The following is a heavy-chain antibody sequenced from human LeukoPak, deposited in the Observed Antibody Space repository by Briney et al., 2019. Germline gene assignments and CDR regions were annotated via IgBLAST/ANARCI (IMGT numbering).Heavy chain of an antibody. V-gene: IGHV1-69*06. J-gene: IGHJ4*02. CDR3: AVISGYDDRVGAVAGTFGY. CDR2: IIPIFGTA. Sequence: VSSVKVSCKASGGTFSSYAISWVRQAPGQGLEWMGGIIPIFGTANYAQKFQGRVTITADKSTSTAYMELSSLRSEDTAVYYCAVISGYDDRVGAVAGTFGYWGQGTLVTVSS. CDR1: GGTFSSYA. D-gene: IGHD6-19*01.